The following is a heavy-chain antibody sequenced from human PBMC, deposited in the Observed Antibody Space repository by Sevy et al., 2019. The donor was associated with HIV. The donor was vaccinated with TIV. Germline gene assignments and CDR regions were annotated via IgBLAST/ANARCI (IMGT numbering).Heavy chain of an antibody. J-gene: IGHJ4*02. CDR2: IYTSGTT. V-gene: IGHV4-61*02. CDR1: GGSISSGNYY. D-gene: IGHD3-22*01. CDR3: ARSYYYVSRGNYVWYYFDS. Sequence: SETLSLTCTVSGGSISSGNYYWSWIRQPAGKGLEWIGRIYTSGTTSYNPSLKSRVTMSVDTSQNQFSLELTSVTAADTAVYYCARSYYYVSRGNYVWYYFDSWGQGTLVTVSS.